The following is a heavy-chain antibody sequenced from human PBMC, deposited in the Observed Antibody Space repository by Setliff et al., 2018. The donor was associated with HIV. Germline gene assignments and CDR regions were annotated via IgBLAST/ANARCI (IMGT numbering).Heavy chain of an antibody. D-gene: IGHD6-19*01. CDR3: ARRRGQKATGWYYFDF. J-gene: IGHJ4*02. CDR2: IYHSGNT. V-gene: IGHV4-39*01. Sequence: PSETLSLTCSVSGGPITSNTYFWDWIRQAPGKGLEWIGSIYHSGNTYYNPSLKSRVSISDDTSKRQFSLKLTSVTAGDSALYYCARRRGQKATGWYYFDFWGQGALVTVSS. CDR1: GGPITSNTYF.